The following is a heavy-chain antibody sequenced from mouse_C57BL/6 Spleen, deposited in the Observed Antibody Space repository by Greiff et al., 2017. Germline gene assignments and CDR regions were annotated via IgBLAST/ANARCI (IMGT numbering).Heavy chain of an antibody. CDR2: IWGVGST. Sequence: VQLVESGPGLVAPSQSLSITCTVSGFSLTSYGVDWVRQSPGKGLEWLGVIWGVGSTNYNSALKSRLSISKDNSKSQVFLKMNSLQTDDTAMYYCASGGIYYGSSYDYAMDYWGQGTSVTVSS. J-gene: IGHJ4*01. D-gene: IGHD1-1*01. CDR1: GFSLTSYG. V-gene: IGHV2-6*01. CDR3: ASGGIYYGSSYDYAMDY.